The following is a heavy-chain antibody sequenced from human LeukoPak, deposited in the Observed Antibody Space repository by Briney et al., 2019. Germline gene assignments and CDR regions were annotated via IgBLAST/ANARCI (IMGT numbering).Heavy chain of an antibody. J-gene: IGHJ4*02. CDR3: ARDYCIDGCPPGY. D-gene: IGHD2-15*01. CDR1: GFTVDSNY. Sequence: GGSLRLSCAASGFTVDSNYLSWVRQAPGKGLEWVSSITSTSNDKYYADSVKGRFTVSRDNAKNSLYLQMNSLRAEDTAVYYCARDYCIDGCPPGYWGQGTRVTVSP. CDR2: ITSTSNDK. V-gene: IGHV3-21*01.